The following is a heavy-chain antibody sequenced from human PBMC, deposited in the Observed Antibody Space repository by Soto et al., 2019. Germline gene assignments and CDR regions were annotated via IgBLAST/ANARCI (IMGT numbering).Heavy chain of an antibody. CDR3: ARQLGLWQPLDY. D-gene: IGHD1-1*01. J-gene: IGHJ4*02. V-gene: IGHV4-59*02. Sequence: SETLSLTCSVSGGSVRDYYWSWIRQSPGKGPEWIGYIYYSGNTNYNPSLKSRVTISVDMPKSLFSLKLNSVTAADTAVYYCARQLGLWQPLDYWGRGTLVTVSS. CDR2: IYYSGNT. CDR1: GGSVRDYY.